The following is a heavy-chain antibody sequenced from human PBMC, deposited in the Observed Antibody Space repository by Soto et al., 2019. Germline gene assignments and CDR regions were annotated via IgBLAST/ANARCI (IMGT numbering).Heavy chain of an antibody. CDR3: ARDGWYGDYTPHPTNWFDP. Sequence: VKVSCKASGYTFTSYYMHWVRQAPGQGLEWMGIINPSGGSTSYAQKFQGRVTMTRDTSTSTAYMELRSLRSDDTAVYYCARDGWYGDYTPHPTNWFDPWGQGTLVTVSS. CDR1: GYTFTSYY. J-gene: IGHJ5*02. D-gene: IGHD4-17*01. V-gene: IGHV1-46*01. CDR2: INPSGGST.